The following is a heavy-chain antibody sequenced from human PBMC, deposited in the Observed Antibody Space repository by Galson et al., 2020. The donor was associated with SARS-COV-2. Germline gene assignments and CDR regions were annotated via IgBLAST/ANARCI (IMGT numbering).Heavy chain of an antibody. V-gene: IGHV3-23*01. D-gene: IGHD5-12*01. CDR3: AKAFRPTDVSGPNDY. CDR1: GFTFSSYA. CDR2: ISDSGDKT. J-gene: IGHJ4*02. Sequence: GGSLRLSCAASGFTFSSYAMSWIRQAPGKGLEWVAAISDSGDKTSFADYVKGRFTISRDNSKNTLYMQMNSLRVEDTAVYYCAKAFRPTDVSGPNDYWGQGTQVTVSS.